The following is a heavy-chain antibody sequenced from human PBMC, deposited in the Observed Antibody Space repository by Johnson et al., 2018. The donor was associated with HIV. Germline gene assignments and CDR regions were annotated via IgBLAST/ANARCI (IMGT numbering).Heavy chain of an antibody. CDR2: IYRDGST. V-gene: IGHV3-53*01. J-gene: IGHJ3*02. Sequence: VQLVESGGGLIQPGESLRLSCAASGFTVSTYHMSWVRQAPGKGLEWVSFIYRDGSTFYADSVKGRFTISRDSSKNTLYLQMNSLRAEDTAVYYCARAYSSGWLGAFDMWGQGTTVTVSS. D-gene: IGHD6-19*01. CDR3: ARAYSSGWLGAFDM. CDR1: GFTVSTYH.